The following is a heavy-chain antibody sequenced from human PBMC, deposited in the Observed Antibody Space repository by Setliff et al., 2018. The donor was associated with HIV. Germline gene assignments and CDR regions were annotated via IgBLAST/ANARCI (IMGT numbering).Heavy chain of an antibody. J-gene: IGHJ4*02. CDR1: NASFSDYY. Sequence: PSETLSLTCAVYNASFSDYYRGWIRQAPGKGLEWIGEINQSGSTNYNSSLRSRVTMSINLSKNQFSLKLTSVTAADTAVYYGAGRAYGPLEHWGQGNQVTVSS. CDR3: AGRAYGPLEH. D-gene: IGHD4-17*01. CDR2: INQSGST. V-gene: IGHV4-34*01.